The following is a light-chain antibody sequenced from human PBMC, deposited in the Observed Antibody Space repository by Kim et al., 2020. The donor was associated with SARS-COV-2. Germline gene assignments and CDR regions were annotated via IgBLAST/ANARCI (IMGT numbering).Light chain of an antibody. CDR2: STN. CDR3: VLYMGSGIWV. CDR1: SGSVSTSYY. Sequence: GGTVTLTCGLSSGSVSTSYYPSWYQQTPGQAPRTLIYSTNTRSSGVPDRFSGSILVNKAALTITGAQADDESDYYCVLYMGSGIWVFGGGTQLTVL. V-gene: IGLV8-61*01. J-gene: IGLJ3*02.